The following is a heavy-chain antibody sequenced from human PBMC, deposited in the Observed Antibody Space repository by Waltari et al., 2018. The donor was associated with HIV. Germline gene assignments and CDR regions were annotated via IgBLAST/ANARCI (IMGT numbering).Heavy chain of an antibody. CDR1: GFSLSTPGVG. Sequence: ITLKESGPTLVKLTLPLTLTCTFSGFSLSTPGVGVGWIRQPPGKALEWLALIYWDDDKLYSPSLKNRFTITKDTSKNQVVLTMTNMDPVDTATYYCAHVGSGLYFYFDFWGPGTLVTVSS. J-gene: IGHJ4*02. D-gene: IGHD6-19*01. CDR3: AHVGSGLYFYFDF. V-gene: IGHV2-5*02. CDR2: IYWDDDK.